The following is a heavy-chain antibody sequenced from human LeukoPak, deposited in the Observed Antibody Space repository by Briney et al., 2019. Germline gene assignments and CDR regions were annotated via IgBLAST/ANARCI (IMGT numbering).Heavy chain of an antibody. J-gene: IGHJ4*02. CDR1: GGSISSSSYY. V-gene: IGHV4-39*01. Sequence: SETLSLTCTVSGGSISSSSYYWGWIRQPPGKGLEWIGSIYYSGSTYYNPSLKSRVPISVDTSKNQFSLKLSSVTAADTAVYYCARHDYGDNTFDYWGQGTLVTVSS. CDR2: IYYSGST. D-gene: IGHD4-17*01. CDR3: ARHDYGDNTFDY.